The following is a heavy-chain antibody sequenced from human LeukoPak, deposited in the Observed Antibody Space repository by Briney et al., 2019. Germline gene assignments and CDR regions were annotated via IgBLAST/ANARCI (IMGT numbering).Heavy chain of an antibody. J-gene: IGHJ5*02. Sequence: SVKVSCKASGGTFSSYAISWVRQAPGQGLEWMGGIIPIFGTANYAQKFQGRVTITTDESTSTAYMELSSLRSEDTAVYYCAREVVLGVTGGWFDPWGQGTLVTVSS. V-gene: IGHV1-69*05. CDR1: GGTFSSYA. D-gene: IGHD1-14*01. CDR3: AREVVLGVTGGWFDP. CDR2: IIPIFGTA.